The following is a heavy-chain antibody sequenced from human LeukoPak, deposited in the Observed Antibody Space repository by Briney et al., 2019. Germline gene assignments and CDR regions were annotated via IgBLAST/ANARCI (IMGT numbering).Heavy chain of an antibody. CDR3: ARRLGATTTGFDY. Sequence: SETLSLTCTVSGGSISSYYWSWIRQPPGKGLEWIGHIYYSGSTNYNPSLKSRVTISVDTSKTQFSPKLSSVTAADTAVYYCARRLGATTTGFDYWGQGTLVTVSS. CDR2: IYYSGST. J-gene: IGHJ4*02. V-gene: IGHV4-59*08. D-gene: IGHD1-26*01. CDR1: GGSISSYY.